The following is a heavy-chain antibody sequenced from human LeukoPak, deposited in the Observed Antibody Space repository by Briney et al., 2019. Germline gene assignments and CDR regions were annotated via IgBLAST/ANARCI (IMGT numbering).Heavy chain of an antibody. Sequence: SETLSLTCTVPDGSISTSPYSWGWIRQPPGKRLEWIGNLYYSGSTYYNPSLKTRVTISVDTSKTQFSLKLTSVTAADTAVYYCARHASVDGNWPRPLDYWGQGSLVTVSS. CDR2: LYYSGST. CDR3: ARHASVDGNWPRPLDY. D-gene: IGHD6-19*01. CDR1: DGSISTSPYS. V-gene: IGHV4-39*01. J-gene: IGHJ4*02.